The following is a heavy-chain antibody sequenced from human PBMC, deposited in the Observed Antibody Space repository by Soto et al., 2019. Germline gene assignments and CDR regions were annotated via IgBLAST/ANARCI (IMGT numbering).Heavy chain of an antibody. CDR2: ISGSGNTR. V-gene: IGHV3-23*01. Sequence: GSLRLSCAASGFSFRGYAMNWVRQAPGKGLEWVSAISGSGNTRYYSDSVRGRFTISRDNSKNALYLEMISLRVEDTALYFCAKASKGYTGYDLDYWGQGTQVTVNS. J-gene: IGHJ4*02. CDR3: AKASKGYTGYDLDY. CDR1: GFSFRGYA. D-gene: IGHD5-12*01.